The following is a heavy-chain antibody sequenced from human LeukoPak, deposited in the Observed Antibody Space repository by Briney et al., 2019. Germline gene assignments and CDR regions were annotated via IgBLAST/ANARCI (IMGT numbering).Heavy chain of an antibody. CDR3: ARGGDYYGPSDY. D-gene: IGHD3-10*01. J-gene: IGHJ4*02. V-gene: IGHV3-21*01. CDR1: GFTFSSYS. Sequence: GGSLRLSCAASGFTFSSYSMNWVRQAPGKGLEWVSSISSSSSYIYYADSVKGRFTISRDNAKNSLYLQMNSLRAEDTAVYYCARGGDYYGPSDYWGQGTLVTVSS. CDR2: ISSSSSYI.